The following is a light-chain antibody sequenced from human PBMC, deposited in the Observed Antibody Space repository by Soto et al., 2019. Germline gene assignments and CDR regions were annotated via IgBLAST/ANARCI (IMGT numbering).Light chain of an antibody. Sequence: DIQMTQSPSTLSASVGDRVTITCRASQSISNSLAWYQQKPGKAPNLLIYKASSLESGVPSRFRGSGSGTEFTLTISSLQPDDVATYYCRQYVSYPVTFGGGTKVEMK. CDR2: KAS. CDR3: RQYVSYPVT. V-gene: IGKV1-5*03. J-gene: IGKJ4*01. CDR1: QSISNS.